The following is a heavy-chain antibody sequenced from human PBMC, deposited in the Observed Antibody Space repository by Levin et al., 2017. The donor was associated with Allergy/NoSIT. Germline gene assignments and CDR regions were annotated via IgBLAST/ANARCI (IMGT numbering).Heavy chain of an antibody. D-gene: IGHD3-10*01. CDR1: GFTFSSYS. CDR2: ISSSSSYI. J-gene: IGHJ4*02. CDR3: ARDHGSHYYGSGSYDY. Sequence: GGSLRLSCAASGFTFSSYSMNWVRQAPGKGLEWVSSISSSSSYIYYADSVKGRFTISRDNAKNSLYLQMNSLRAEDTAVYYCARDHGSHYYGSGSYDYWGQGTLVTVSS. V-gene: IGHV3-21*01.